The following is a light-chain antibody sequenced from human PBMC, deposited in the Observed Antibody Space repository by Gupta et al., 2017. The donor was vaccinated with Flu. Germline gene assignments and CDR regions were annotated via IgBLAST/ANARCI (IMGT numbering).Light chain of an antibody. CDR3: QQYNSYPLT. J-gene: IGKJ4*01. Sequence: DIKMTQSPSTLSAVVGDRVTITCRASQNINKWLAWYQQKPGKAPRLLIYKASSLESGVPSRFNGSGSGTEFTLTISSLQTHDVATYYCQQYNSYPLTFGGGTPVEIK. V-gene: IGKV1-5*03. CDR2: KAS. CDR1: QNINKW.